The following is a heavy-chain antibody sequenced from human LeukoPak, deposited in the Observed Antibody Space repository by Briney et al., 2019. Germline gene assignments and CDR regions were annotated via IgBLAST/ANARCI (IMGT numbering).Heavy chain of an antibody. D-gene: IGHD3-3*01. CDR1: GGSISSYY. CDR2: IYGSGGA. Sequence: SETLSLTCTAYGGSISSYYRSWIRQPAGKGLEWIGRIYGSGGADYNPSLKSRVTMSVDTSKNQLSLKLDSVTAADTAVYYCARGGHVSGYSLFCDYWGQGTLVTVSS. V-gene: IGHV4-4*07. CDR3: ARGGHVSGYSLFCDY. J-gene: IGHJ4*02.